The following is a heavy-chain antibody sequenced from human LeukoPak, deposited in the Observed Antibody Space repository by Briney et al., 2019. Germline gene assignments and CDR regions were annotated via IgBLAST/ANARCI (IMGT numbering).Heavy chain of an antibody. CDR2: IWPDGSKK. Sequence: PGRSLRLPCAASGFTFSTYAMHWVRQAPGKGLEWVAFIWPDGSKKYYADSVKGRFAISRENSKNTVYLQMNDLRPEDTALYFCAKISSSAESNFDYWGQGPLLTVSS. V-gene: IGHV3-33*06. CDR3: AKISSSAESNFDY. J-gene: IGHJ4*02. D-gene: IGHD6-25*01. CDR1: GFTFSTYA.